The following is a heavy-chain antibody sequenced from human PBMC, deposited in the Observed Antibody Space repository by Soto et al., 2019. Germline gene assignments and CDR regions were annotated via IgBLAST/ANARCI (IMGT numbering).Heavy chain of an antibody. CDR2: ISYDGSNK. D-gene: IGHD3-22*01. Sequence: QVQLVESGGGVVQPGRSLRLSCAASGFTFSSYAMHWVRQAPGKGLEWVAGISYDGSNKYYADSVKGRFTISRDNYKNTLYLQRNSLRAEDTAVYYCARDGTYYYDSSGSRPSYYFDYWGQGALVTVSA. J-gene: IGHJ4*02. V-gene: IGHV3-30-3*01. CDR1: GFTFSSYA. CDR3: ARDGTYYYDSSGSRPSYYFDY.